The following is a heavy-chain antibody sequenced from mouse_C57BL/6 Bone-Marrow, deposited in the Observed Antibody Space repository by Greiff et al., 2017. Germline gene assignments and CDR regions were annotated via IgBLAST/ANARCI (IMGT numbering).Heavy chain of an antibody. CDR1: GYSITSGYY. Sequence: EVQLQESGPGLVKPSQSLSLTCSVTGYSITSGYYWNWIRQFPGNKLEWMGYISYDGSNNSNPSLKNRISITRDTSKNQFFLKLNSVTTEDTATYYCARDLYYYGSSYVFWYFDVWGTGTTVTVSS. CDR2: ISYDGSN. D-gene: IGHD1-1*01. V-gene: IGHV3-6*01. J-gene: IGHJ1*03. CDR3: ARDLYYYGSSYVFWYFDV.